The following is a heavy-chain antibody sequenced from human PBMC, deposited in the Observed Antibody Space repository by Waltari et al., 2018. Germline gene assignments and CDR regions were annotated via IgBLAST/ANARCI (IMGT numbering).Heavy chain of an antibody. J-gene: IGHJ4*02. Sequence: EVQLVESGGGLVKPGGSLRLSCAASGFTFSSYSMNWVRQAPGKGLEWVSSISSSSYIYYADSVKGRFTISRDNAKNSLYLQMNSLRAEDTAVYYCARGASSSWYVIYWGQGTLVTVSS. CDR1: GFTFSSYS. CDR2: ISSSSYI. V-gene: IGHV3-21*01. D-gene: IGHD6-13*01. CDR3: ARGASSSWYVIY.